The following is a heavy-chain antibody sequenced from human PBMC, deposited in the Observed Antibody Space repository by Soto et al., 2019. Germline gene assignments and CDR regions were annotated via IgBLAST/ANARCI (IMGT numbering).Heavy chain of an antibody. CDR3: ARTYCGGDCSIKYYYGLDV. Sequence: SETLSLTCAVSGGPIISSNWWAWVRQPPGKGPEWIGDIYHTGRTNYNPSLKSRVIILIDTAKSQFSLNLISVTAADTAVYYCARTYCGGDCSIKYYYGLDVWGQGTTVTVSS. J-gene: IGHJ6*02. CDR1: GGPIISSNW. CDR2: IYHTGRT. D-gene: IGHD2-21*02. V-gene: IGHV4-4*02.